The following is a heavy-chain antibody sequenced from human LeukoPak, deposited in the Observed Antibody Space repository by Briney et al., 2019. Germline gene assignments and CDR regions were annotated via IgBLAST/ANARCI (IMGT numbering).Heavy chain of an antibody. CDR1: GFTFRKHW. V-gene: IGHV3-74*01. J-gene: IGHJ3*02. Sequence: GGSLRLSCAAPGFTFRKHWMHLARPAPGKGLVLVSRVVGDGSGASYADFVRGRFTISRDNDKDTLYLQMNSLRAEDTAVYYCVSLVVTADLAFDIWGQGKMVTVSS. CDR2: VVGDGSGA. D-gene: IGHD2-21*02. CDR3: VSLVVTADLAFDI.